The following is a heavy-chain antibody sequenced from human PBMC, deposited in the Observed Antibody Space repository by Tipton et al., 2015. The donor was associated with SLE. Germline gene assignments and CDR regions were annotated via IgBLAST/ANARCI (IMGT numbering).Heavy chain of an antibody. V-gene: IGHV4-39*07. Sequence: TLSLTCTVSGGSISSSSYYWGWIRQPPGKGLEWIGSIYYSGSTYYNPSLKSRVTISVDTSKNQFSLKLSSVTAADTAVYYCARKEWWLRLDAFDIWGQGTMVTVSS. CDR3: ARKEWWLRLDAFDI. D-gene: IGHD5-12*01. J-gene: IGHJ3*02. CDR1: GGSISSSSYY. CDR2: IYYSGST.